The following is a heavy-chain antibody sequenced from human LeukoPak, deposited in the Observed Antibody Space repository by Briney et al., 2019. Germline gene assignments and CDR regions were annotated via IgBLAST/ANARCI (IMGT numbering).Heavy chain of an antibody. CDR1: GYTFSDHY. CDR3: ARAHHDFWSGKYYYYYMDV. J-gene: IGHJ6*03. Sequence: GGSLRLSCAASGYTFSDHYMTWIRQAPGRGLEWLSYISSRANTIYYADSVKGRFTSSRDNAENSLYLQMNSLRAEDTAVYYCARAHHDFWSGKYYYYYMDVWGNGTTVTVSS. D-gene: IGHD3-3*01. CDR2: ISSRANTI. V-gene: IGHV3-11*04.